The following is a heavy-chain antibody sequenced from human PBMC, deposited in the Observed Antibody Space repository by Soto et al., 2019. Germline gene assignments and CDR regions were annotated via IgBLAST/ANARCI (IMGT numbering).Heavy chain of an antibody. Sequence: SETLSLTCTVSGGSITSSSYYWGWIRQPPGKGLEWVGSIYYSGSTYYNPSLKSRVTISVDTSKNQFSLKLSSVTAADTAVYYCATQEVGGSYVYTFDPWGQGTLVTVSS. D-gene: IGHD1-26*01. CDR3: ATQEVGGSYVYTFDP. J-gene: IGHJ5*02. CDR2: IYYSGST. CDR1: GGSITSSSYY. V-gene: IGHV4-39*01.